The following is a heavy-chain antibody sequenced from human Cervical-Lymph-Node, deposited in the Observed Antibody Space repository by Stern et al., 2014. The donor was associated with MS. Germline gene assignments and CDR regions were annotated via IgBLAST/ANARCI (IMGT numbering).Heavy chain of an antibody. V-gene: IGHV1-18*01. CDR1: GYTFTSYG. D-gene: IGHD2-2*01. CDR3: ARPLLGYCSSTSCPFDP. J-gene: IGHJ5*02. CDR2: ISAYNGNT. Sequence: QVQLVQSGAEVKKPGASVKVSCKASGYTFTSYGISWVRQAPGQGLEWMGWISAYNGNTNYAQKLQGRVTMTTDTSTSTAYMELRSLRSDDTAVYYCARPLLGYCSSTSCPFDPWGQGTLVTVSS.